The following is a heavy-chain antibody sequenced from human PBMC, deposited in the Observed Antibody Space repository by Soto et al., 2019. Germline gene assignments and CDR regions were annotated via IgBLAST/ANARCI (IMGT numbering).Heavy chain of an antibody. D-gene: IGHD3-10*01. CDR3: ANRGVTYYNDY. CDR1: GFPFSRCA. CDR2: ISGSGGST. Sequence: EVQLLESGGGLVQPGGSLRLSCAASGFPFSRCATNWVRQAPGKGLEWVSTISGSGGSTYYADSVKGRFTISRDNSKNTLYLRMNSLRAEDTAVYYCANRGVTYYNDYWGQGTLVTVSS. J-gene: IGHJ4*02. V-gene: IGHV3-23*01.